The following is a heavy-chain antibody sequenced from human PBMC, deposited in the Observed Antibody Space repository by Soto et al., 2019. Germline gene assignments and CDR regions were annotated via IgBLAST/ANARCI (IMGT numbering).Heavy chain of an antibody. D-gene: IGHD1-26*01. J-gene: IGHJ4*02. Sequence: SVKFSCQASGGTFSSYAISWVRQAPGQGLEWMGGIIPIFGTANYAQKFQGRVTITADESTGTAYMELSSLRSEDTAVYYCARGGVGAPTLLFDYWGQGTLVTVSS. V-gene: IGHV1-69*01. CDR2: IIPIFGTA. CDR1: GGTFSSYA. CDR3: ARGGVGAPTLLFDY.